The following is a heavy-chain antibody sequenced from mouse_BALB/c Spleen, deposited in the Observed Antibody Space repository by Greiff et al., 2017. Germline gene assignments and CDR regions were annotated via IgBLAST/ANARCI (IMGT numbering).Heavy chain of an antibody. D-gene: IGHD2-1*01. CDR2: IDPENGNT. Sequence: EVKLQESGAELVRPGALVKLSCKASGFNIKDYYMHWVKQRPEQGLEWIGWIDPENGNTIYDPKFQGKASITADTSSNTAYLQLSSLTSEDTAVYYCARNGNYEGVAYWGQGTLVTVSA. V-gene: IGHV14-1*02. CDR3: ARNGNYEGVAY. CDR1: GFNIKDYY. J-gene: IGHJ3*01.